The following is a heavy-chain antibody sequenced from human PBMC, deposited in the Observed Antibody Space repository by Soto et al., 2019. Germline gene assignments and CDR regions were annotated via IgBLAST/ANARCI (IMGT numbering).Heavy chain of an antibody. CDR1: GGSISSGGYY. D-gene: IGHD3-16*01. Sequence: PSETLSLTCTVSGGSISSGGYYWSWIRQHPGKGLEWIGYIYYSGSTYYNPSLKSRVTISVDTSKNQFSLKLSSVTAADTAVYYCARDQRRVMDVWGQGTTVTVSS. V-gene: IGHV4-31*03. J-gene: IGHJ6*02. CDR2: IYYSGST. CDR3: ARDQRRVMDV.